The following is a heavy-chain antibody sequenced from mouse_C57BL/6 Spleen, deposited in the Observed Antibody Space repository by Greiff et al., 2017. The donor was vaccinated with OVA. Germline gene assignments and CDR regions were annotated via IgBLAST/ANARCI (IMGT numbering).Heavy chain of an antibody. CDR2: IWSGGST. V-gene: IGHV2-5*01. CDR1: GFSLTSYG. Sequence: VQLQQSGPGLVQPSQSLSITCTVSGFSLTSYGVHWVRQSPGKGLEWLGVIWSGGSTDYNAAFMSRLSITKDNSKSQVFFKMNSLQADDTAIYYCAKKMNPYEYDEGNYYAMDYWGQGTSVTVSS. J-gene: IGHJ4*01. D-gene: IGHD2-4*01. CDR3: AKKMNPYEYDEGNYYAMDY.